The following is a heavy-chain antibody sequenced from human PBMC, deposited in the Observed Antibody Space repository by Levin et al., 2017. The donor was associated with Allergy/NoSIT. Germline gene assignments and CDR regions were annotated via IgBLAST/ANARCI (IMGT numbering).Heavy chain of an antibody. CDR2: ISTSGSTM. D-gene: IGHD3-10*01. J-gene: IGHJ6*02. Sequence: GGSLRLSCAGSGFDFNRYYMSWIRQAPGKGLEWISYISTSGSTMYYADSVKGRFTISRDNAENSLFLRMNSLRVEDTGVYYCAILHSGPTWGDPYYYYSGMDVWGRGTTVTVSS. V-gene: IGHV3-11*01. CDR1: GFDFNRYY. CDR3: AILHSGPTWGDPYYYYSGMDV.